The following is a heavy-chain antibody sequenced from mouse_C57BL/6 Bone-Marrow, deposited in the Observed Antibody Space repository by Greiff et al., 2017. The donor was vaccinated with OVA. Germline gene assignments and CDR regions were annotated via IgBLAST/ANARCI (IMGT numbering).Heavy chain of an antibody. Sequence: EVQLQQSGPVLVKPGASVKMSCKASGYTFTDYYMNWVKQSHGKSLEWIGVINPYNGGTSYNQKFKGKATLTVDKSSSTAYMELNSLTSEDSAVYYCARAGYSVMDYWGQGTSVTVSS. V-gene: IGHV1-19*01. CDR1: GYTFTDYY. J-gene: IGHJ4*01. CDR3: ARAGYSVMDY. CDR2: INPYNGGT.